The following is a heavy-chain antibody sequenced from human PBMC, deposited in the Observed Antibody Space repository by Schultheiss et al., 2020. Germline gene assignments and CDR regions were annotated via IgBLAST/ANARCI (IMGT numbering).Heavy chain of an antibody. V-gene: IGHV1-18*01. CDR3: ARGGHYYDSSGYRKFDY. J-gene: IGHJ4*02. CDR1: GGTFSSYT. CDR2: ISAYNGNT. Sequence: ASVKVSCKASGGTFSSYTISWVRQAPGQGLEWMGRISAYNGNTNYAQKLQGRVTMTTDTSTSTAYMELRSLRSDDTAVYYCARGGHYYDSSGYRKFDYWGQGTLVTVSS. D-gene: IGHD3-22*01.